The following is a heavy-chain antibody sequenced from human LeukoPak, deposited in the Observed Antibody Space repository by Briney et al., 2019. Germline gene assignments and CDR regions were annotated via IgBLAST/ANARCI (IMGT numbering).Heavy chain of an antibody. CDR1: GFTFSSYG. V-gene: IGHV3-30*02. CDR3: AKGGYDYYYYMDV. J-gene: IGHJ6*03. Sequence: GGSLRLSCAASGFTFSSYGMHWVRQAPGKGLEWVAFIRYDGSNKYYADSVKGRFTISRDNSKNTLYLQMNSLRAEDTDVYYCAKGGYDYYYYMDVWGKGTTVTISS. CDR2: IRYDGSNK.